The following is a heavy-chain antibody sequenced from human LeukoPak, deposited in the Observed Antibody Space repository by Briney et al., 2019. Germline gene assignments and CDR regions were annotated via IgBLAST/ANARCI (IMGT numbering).Heavy chain of an antibody. CDR3: AKVGLKPRPDPSSSWYPRRDQYYFDY. Sequence: PGGSLRLSCAASGSTFSSYAMSWVRQAPGKGLEWVSAISGSGGSTYYADSVKGRFTISRDNSKNTLYLQMNSLRAEDTAVYYCAKVGLKPRPDPSSSWYPRRDQYYFDYWGQGTLVTVSS. V-gene: IGHV3-23*01. D-gene: IGHD6-13*01. CDR2: ISGSGGST. J-gene: IGHJ4*02. CDR1: GSTFSSYA.